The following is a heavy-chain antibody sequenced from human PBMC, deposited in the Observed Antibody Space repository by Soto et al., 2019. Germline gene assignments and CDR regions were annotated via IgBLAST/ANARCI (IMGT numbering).Heavy chain of an antibody. J-gene: IGHJ6*02. CDR1: GYSFTTYW. V-gene: IGHV5-51*01. Sequence: PGESLKISCKGSGYSFTTYWIGWVRQMPGKGLEGMVIIYPGDSDTRYSPSFQGQVTISADKSINTTYLQWSSLKASDTAIYYCAGQAAYGKYYYTMDVWGQGTMVTVSS. D-gene: IGHD6-13*01. CDR3: AGQAAYGKYYYTMDV. CDR2: IYPGDSDT.